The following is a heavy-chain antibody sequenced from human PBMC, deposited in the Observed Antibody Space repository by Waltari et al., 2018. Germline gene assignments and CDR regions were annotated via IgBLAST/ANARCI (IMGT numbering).Heavy chain of an antibody. V-gene: IGHV3-30*03. CDR2: ISYDEANK. Sequence: QVHLVESGGGVVQPGKHLTLSCAGPGFNFTDYGLHWVRQAPGKGLEWVSVISYDEANKVYGDSVRGRFTISRDKSNNRVDLQMNSLQIEDTAVYFCARDRHGLGLLDLQYWGRGTQVAVSA. D-gene: IGHD1-1*01. J-gene: IGHJ4*02. CDR3: ARDRHGLGLLDLQY. CDR1: GFNFTDYG.